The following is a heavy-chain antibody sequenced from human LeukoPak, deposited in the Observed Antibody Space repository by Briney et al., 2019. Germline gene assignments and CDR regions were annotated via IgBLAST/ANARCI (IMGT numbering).Heavy chain of an antibody. CDR1: GGSISSSSYY. V-gene: IGHV4-39*01. CDR3: ASKGYSYGFGTAFDY. CDR2: IYYSGST. D-gene: IGHD5-18*01. Sequence: KPSETLSRNCTVSGGSISSSSYYWGWIRQPPGKGLEWIVSIYYSGSTYYSPSLKSRVTISVDTSKNQFSLKLSSVTAADTAVYYCASKGYSYGFGTAFDYWGQGTLVTVSS. J-gene: IGHJ4*02.